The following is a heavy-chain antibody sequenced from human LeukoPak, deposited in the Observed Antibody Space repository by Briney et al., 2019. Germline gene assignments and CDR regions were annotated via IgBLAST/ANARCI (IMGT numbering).Heavy chain of an antibody. J-gene: IGHJ6*03. Sequence: SETLSLTCTASGGSISSYYWSRIRQPPGKGLEWIGYIYYSGSTNYNTSLKSRVTISVDTSKNQFSLKLASVTAADTAVYYCARVEEGYGSGRRENYYYYYMDVWGKGTTVTLSS. CDR3: ARVEEGYGSGRRENYYYYYMDV. D-gene: IGHD3-10*01. CDR2: IYYSGST. V-gene: IGHV4-59*01. CDR1: GGSISSYY.